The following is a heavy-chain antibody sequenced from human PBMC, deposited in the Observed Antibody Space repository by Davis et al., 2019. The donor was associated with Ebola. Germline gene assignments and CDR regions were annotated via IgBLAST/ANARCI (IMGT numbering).Heavy chain of an antibody. V-gene: IGHV3-64*04. CDR1: GFTFSSYA. D-gene: IGHD3-10*01. J-gene: IGHJ6*03. Sequence: GESLKISCLASGFTFSSYAMHWVRQAPGKGLQYLAGITSNGGNTYHADSVKGRFTISRDNAKNSLYLQMHSLRAEDTAVYFCAKSIYSGSSPVWVVSLDVWGKGTTVTVSS. CDR3: AKSIYSGSSPVWVVSLDV. CDR2: ITSNGGNT.